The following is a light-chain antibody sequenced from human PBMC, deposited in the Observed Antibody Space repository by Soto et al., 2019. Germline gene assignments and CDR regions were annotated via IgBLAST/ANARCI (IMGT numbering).Light chain of an antibody. V-gene: IGKV3-20*01. CDR3: QQYGSSPRT. CDR2: GAS. J-gene: IGKJ1*01. Sequence: EIVLTQSPGTLSLSPGERATLSCRASQSVSSSYLAWYQQKPGQAPRLLIYGASSRATGIPDRFSGSWSGTDFTLIISRLEPEDFAVYYCQQYGSSPRTFGQGTKVEIK. CDR1: QSVSSSY.